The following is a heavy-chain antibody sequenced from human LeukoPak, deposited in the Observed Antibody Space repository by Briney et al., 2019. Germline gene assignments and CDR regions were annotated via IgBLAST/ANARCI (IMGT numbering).Heavy chain of an antibody. D-gene: IGHD3-3*01. CDR1: GFTFNNYY. V-gene: IGHV3-11*04. J-gene: IGHJ5*02. CDR2: ISISGYST. Sequence: GGSLRLSCAASGFTFNNYYMSWIRRAPGKGLEWISYISISGYSTYYADSVKGRFTISRDNAKNSLYLQMNNLRPEDTAFYYCARRYDFWSGYYGWFDRWGQGTLVTVSS. CDR3: ARRYDFWSGYYGWFDR.